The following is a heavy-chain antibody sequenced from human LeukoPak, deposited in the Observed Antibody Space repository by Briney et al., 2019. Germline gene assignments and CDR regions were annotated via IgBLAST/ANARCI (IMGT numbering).Heavy chain of an antibody. D-gene: IGHD2-15*01. CDR3: ARDQRYCSGGGCYGWFDP. CDR1: GFTFSSFA. V-gene: IGHV3-23*01. J-gene: IGHJ5*02. Sequence: GGSLRLSCAAYGFTFSSFAMSWVRQAPGKGLEWVSAISGGGSNTYSADSVKGRFTISRDNSKNTLHLQMNSLRAEDTAVYYCARDQRYCSGGGCYGWFDPWGQGTLVTVSS. CDR2: ISGGGSNT.